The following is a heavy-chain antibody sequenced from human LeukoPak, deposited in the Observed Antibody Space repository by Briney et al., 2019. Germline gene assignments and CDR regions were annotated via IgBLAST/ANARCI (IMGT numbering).Heavy chain of an antibody. J-gene: IGHJ4*02. CDR1: GFTFSSYG. V-gene: IGHV3-23*01. Sequence: GGSLRLSCAASGFTFSSYGMSWVRQAPGKGLEWVSTISGSGDRTYYADSVKGRFTISRDNSKNTLFLHMNSLRAEDTAVYSCAKGYYGSGSYGWFDYWGQGTLVTVSS. CDR3: AKGYYGSGSYGWFDY. D-gene: IGHD3-10*01. CDR2: ISGSGDRT.